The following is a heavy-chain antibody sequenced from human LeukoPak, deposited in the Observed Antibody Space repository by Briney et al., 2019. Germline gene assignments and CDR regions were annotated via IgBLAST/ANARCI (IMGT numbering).Heavy chain of an antibody. J-gene: IGHJ3*02. CDR2: ITSDGSGT. Sequence: GGSLRLSCAASGFTVGSNYMSWVRQAPGKGLEWVSRITSDGSGTSYADSVKGRFTISRDNAKNTLYLQMNSLRAEDTAVYYCARDGGDDAFDIWGQGTMVTVSS. D-gene: IGHD3-10*01. CDR1: GFTVGSNY. CDR3: ARDGGDDAFDI. V-gene: IGHV3-74*01.